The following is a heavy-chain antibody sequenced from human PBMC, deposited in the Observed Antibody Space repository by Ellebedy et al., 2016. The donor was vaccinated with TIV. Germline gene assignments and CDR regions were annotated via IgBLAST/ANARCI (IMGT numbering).Heavy chain of an antibody. Sequence: SETLSLXXAVYGGSFSGYYWSWIRQPPGKGLEWIGEINHSGSTNYNPSLKSRVTISVDTSKNQFSLKLSSVTAADTAVYYCASRDWFNPWGQGTLVTVSS. CDR3: ASRDWFNP. CDR2: INHSGST. CDR1: GGSFSGYY. J-gene: IGHJ5*02. V-gene: IGHV4-34*01.